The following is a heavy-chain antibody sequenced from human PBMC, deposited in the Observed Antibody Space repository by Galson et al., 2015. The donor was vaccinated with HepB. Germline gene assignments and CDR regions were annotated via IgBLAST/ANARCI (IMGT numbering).Heavy chain of an antibody. J-gene: IGHJ4*02. CDR3: ARDPCTSTTCYANKDYFDY. D-gene: IGHD2-2*01. CDR2: INAGNGNA. Sequence: SVKVSCKASGYIFTNYAMNWVRQAPGRRLEWMGWINAGNGNAKYSQKFQDRVTIIRDTSANTAYMELSSLRSEDTAVYYCARDPCTSTTCYANKDYFDYWGRGTRVTVSS. CDR1: GYIFTNYA. V-gene: IGHV1-3*01.